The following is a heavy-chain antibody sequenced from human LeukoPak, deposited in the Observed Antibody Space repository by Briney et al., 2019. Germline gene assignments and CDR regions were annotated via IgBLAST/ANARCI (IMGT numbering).Heavy chain of an antibody. J-gene: IGHJ3*02. CDR3: ARRLSNYYEGSYAFDI. CDR2: INPNSGGT. V-gene: IGHV1-2*02. D-gene: IGHD1-26*01. Sequence: ASVKVSCKASGYTFTGYYMHWVRQAPGQGLEWMGWINPNSGGTNYAQKFQGRVTMTRDTSISPAYMELSRLRSDDTAVYYCARRLSNYYEGSYAFDIWGQGTMVTVSS. CDR1: GYTFTGYY.